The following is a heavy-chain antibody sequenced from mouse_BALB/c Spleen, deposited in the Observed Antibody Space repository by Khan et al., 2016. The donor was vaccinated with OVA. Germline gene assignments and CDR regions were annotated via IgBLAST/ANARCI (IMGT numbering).Heavy chain of an antibody. Sequence: QVQLKESGPGLVAPSQSLSITCTVSGFSLTGYGVNWVRQPPGKGLEWLGMIWGDGRTDYNSALKSRLSISKDNSKSQVFLKMNSMQTDDKASDYCARGTDDYALFAMDYWGQGTSVTVPS. D-gene: IGHD2-4*01. V-gene: IGHV2-6-7*01. CDR3: ARGTDDYALFAMDY. J-gene: IGHJ4*01. CDR1: GFSLTGYG. CDR2: IWGDGRT.